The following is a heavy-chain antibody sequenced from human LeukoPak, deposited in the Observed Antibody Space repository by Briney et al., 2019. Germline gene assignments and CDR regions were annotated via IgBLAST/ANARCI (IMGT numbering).Heavy chain of an antibody. V-gene: IGHV4-34*01. CDR3: ASGLTHSRRDY. CDR2: INHSGST. J-gene: IGHJ4*02. CDR1: GGSFSGYY. Sequence: SETLSLTCAVYGGSFSGYYWSWIRQPPGKGLEWIGEINHSGSTNYNPSLKSRVTISVDTSKNQFSLKLSSVTAADTAVYYCASGLTHSRRDYWGQGTLVTVSS. D-gene: IGHD6-13*01.